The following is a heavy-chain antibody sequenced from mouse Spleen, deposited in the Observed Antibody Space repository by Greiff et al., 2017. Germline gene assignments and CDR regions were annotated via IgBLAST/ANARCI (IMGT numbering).Heavy chain of an antibody. CDR3: ANYGSSYDYAMDY. CDR1: GFTFSSYA. V-gene: IGHV5-9-1*01. CDR2: ISSGGSYT. J-gene: IGHJ4*01. Sequence: EVKVVESGGGLVKPGGSLKLSCAASGFTFSSYAMSWVRQTPEKRLEWVATISSGGSYTYYPDSVKGRFTISRDNAKNTPYLQMRSLSSEDEAIYDCANYGSSYDYAMDYWGQGTSVTVSS. D-gene: IGHD1-1*01.